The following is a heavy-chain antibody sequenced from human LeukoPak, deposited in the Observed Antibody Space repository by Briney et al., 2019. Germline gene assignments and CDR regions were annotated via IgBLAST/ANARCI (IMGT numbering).Heavy chain of an antibody. J-gene: IGHJ3*02. CDR2: IKQDVGDE. CDR3: AREGDGFDI. CDR1: GCTFSQYR. Sequence: PGGSLRLSCAGSGCTFSQYRISWVRQAPGKGLEWVASIKQDVGDEYYGDSVKGRFIISRDNGKNSLFLQMNILRAEDTAVYYCAREGDGFDIWGQGTMVTVYS. V-gene: IGHV3-7*01.